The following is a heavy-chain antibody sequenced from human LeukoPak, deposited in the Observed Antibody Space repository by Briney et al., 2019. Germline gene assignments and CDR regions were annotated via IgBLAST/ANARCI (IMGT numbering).Heavy chain of an antibody. CDR1: GFTFSTFG. D-gene: IGHD5-18*01. CDR3: TKLNNYGDY. V-gene: IGHV3-30*18. Sequence: GGSLRLSCAASGFTFSTFGMHWVRQAPGKGLEWVAAISYDGSNQYYIDSVKGRFTISRDNSKNTLYLQMNSLRAEDTAVYYCTKLNNYGDYWGQGTQVTVSS. J-gene: IGHJ4*02. CDR2: ISYDGSNQ.